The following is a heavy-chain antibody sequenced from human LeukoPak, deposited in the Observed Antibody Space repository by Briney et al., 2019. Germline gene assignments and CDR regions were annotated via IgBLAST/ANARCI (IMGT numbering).Heavy chain of an antibody. Sequence: MSGGSLRLSCATSGFTFSDYPMNWVRQAPGKGLEWVSNIRGSGPGSGSGTYDAGRLKGRFNNSRDYPKNPVYLQMDSLRIEDSGFYYCARDVNWGFDSWGQGALVTVSS. J-gene: IGHJ4*02. V-gene: IGHV3-11*04. CDR2: IRGSGPGSGSGT. D-gene: IGHD7-27*01. CDR3: ARDVNWGFDS. CDR1: GFTFSDYP.